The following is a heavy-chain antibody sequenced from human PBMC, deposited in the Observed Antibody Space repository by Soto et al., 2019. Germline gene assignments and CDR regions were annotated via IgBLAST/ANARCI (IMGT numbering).Heavy chain of an antibody. J-gene: IGHJ4*02. CDR3: ARGRLVPAVNFDY. V-gene: IGHV4-59*12. Sequence: SETLCLTCTVSGGSISSYYWSWIRQPPGKGLEWIGYIYYSGNTNYNPSLKSRATISVDTSKNQFSLKLSSVTAADTAVYYCARGRLVPAVNFDYWGLGTLVTVSS. CDR1: GGSISSYY. D-gene: IGHD2-2*01. CDR2: IYYSGNT.